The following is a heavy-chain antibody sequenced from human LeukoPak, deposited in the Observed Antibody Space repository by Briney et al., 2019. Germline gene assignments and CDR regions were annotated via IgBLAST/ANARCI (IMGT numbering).Heavy chain of an antibody. CDR2: IYSGGST. V-gene: IGHV3-66*01. D-gene: IGHD1-26*01. CDR1: GFTVSSNY. J-gene: IGHJ6*02. CDR3: ARDPVGAIGYGMDV. Sequence: GGSLRLSCAASGFTVSSNYMNWVRQAPGKWLEWVSVIYSGGSTIYADSVKGRFTISRDSSKNTLYLQMNSLRAEDTAVYYCARDPVGAIGYGMDVWGQGTTVTVSS.